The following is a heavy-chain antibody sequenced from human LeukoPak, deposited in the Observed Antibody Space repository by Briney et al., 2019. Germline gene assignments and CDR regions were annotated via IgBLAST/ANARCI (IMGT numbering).Heavy chain of an antibody. CDR2: IRYDGSNK. J-gene: IGHJ4*02. CDR3: ANNGKRGSSSWYDSYYFDY. D-gene: IGHD6-13*01. Sequence: GGSLRLSCAASGFTFSSYGMHWVRQAPGKGLEWVAFIRYDGSNKYYADSVKGRFTISRDNSKDTLYLQMNSLRAEDTAVYYCANNGKRGSSSWYDSYYFDYWGQGTLVTVSS. CDR1: GFTFSSYG. V-gene: IGHV3-30*02.